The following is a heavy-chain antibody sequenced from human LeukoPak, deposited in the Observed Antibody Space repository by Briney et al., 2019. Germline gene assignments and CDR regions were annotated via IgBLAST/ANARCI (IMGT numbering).Heavy chain of an antibody. D-gene: IGHD5-18*01. Sequence: GGYLRLSCAASGFIFSSYWMSWVRQTPGKGLEWVSNIRHDGSEKYYVDSVKGRFTISRGNAKDSLYLQMNSLRVEDTAVYYCARGGSGQYNFWGQGTLVTVSS. CDR3: ARGGSGQYNF. CDR1: GFIFSSYW. V-gene: IGHV3-7*01. J-gene: IGHJ4*02. CDR2: IRHDGSEK.